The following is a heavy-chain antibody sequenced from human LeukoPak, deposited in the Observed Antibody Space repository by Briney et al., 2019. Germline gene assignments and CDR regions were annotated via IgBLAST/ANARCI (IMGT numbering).Heavy chain of an antibody. CDR2: INHSGST. CDR3: ARGSVYCSGGSCYEDFDY. D-gene: IGHD2-15*01. CDR1: GGSISSYY. J-gene: IGHJ4*02. V-gene: IGHV4-34*01. Sequence: SETLSLTCTVSGGSISSYYWSWIRQPPGKGLEWIGEINHSGSTNYNPSLKSRVTISVDTSKNQFSLKLSSVTAADTAVYYCARGSVYCSGGSCYEDFDYWGQGTLVTVSS.